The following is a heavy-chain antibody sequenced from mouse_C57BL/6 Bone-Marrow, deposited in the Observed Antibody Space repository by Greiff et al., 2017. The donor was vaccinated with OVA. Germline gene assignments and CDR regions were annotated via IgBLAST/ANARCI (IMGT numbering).Heavy chain of an antibody. CDR2: ISYDGSN. J-gene: IGHJ3*01. V-gene: IGHV3-6*01. Sequence: VQLQQSGPGLVKPSQSLSLTCSVTGYSITSGYYWNWIRQFPGNKLEWMGYISYDGSNNYNPSLKNRISITRDTSKNQFFLKLNSVTTEDTATYYCARGVGPYWGQGTLVTVSA. CDR3: ARGVGPY. CDR1: GYSITSGYY. D-gene: IGHD1-1*01.